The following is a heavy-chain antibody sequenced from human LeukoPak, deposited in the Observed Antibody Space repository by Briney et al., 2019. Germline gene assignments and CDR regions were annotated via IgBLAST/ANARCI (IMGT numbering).Heavy chain of an antibody. V-gene: IGHV3-74*01. CDR1: GFTLSNYW. J-gene: IGHJ4*02. Sequence: GGSLRLSCAASGFTLSNYWMHWVRQAPGKGLVWVSRINADGSSASYADSVKGRFTISRDNAKNTLYLQMNSLRAEDTAVYYCARMTIHDPNFDYWGQGTLVTVSS. D-gene: IGHD4/OR15-4a*01. CDR2: INADGSSA. CDR3: ARMTIHDPNFDY.